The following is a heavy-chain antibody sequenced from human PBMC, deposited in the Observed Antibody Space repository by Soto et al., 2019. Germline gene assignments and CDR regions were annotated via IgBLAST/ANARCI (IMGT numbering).Heavy chain of an antibody. Sequence: QVQLVQSGAEVKKPGASVKVSCKASGYTFTSYAISWVRQAPGQGLVWLGWISAYNGNTNYAQKLQGRVTMTTDTSTSTAYMELRSVRSDDTAVYYCARDRRAYCGGDCYSAYWGQGTLVTVSS. CDR2: ISAYNGNT. J-gene: IGHJ4*02. D-gene: IGHD2-21*02. CDR1: GYTFTSYA. V-gene: IGHV1-18*01. CDR3: ARDRRAYCGGDCYSAY.